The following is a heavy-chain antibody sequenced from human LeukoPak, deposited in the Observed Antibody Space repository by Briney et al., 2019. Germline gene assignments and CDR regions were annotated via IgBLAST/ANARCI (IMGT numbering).Heavy chain of an antibody. D-gene: IGHD2-8*01. CDR1: GYTFTNYY. CDR2: INPSGSST. J-gene: IGHJ3*02. CDR3: AGGTTNTKGAFDM. Sequence: ASVKVSCKASGYTFTNYYIHWVRQAPGQGLEWMGIINPSGSSTSYAQKFQGRVTMTRDTSTSTVYMELSSLRSEDTAVYYCAGGTTNTKGAFDMWGQGTIVTVSS. V-gene: IGHV1-46*01.